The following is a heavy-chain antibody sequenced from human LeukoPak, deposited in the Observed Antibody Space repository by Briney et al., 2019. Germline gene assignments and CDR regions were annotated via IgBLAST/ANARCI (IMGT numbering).Heavy chain of an antibody. J-gene: IGHJ3*02. CDR1: GFTFNSNG. D-gene: IGHD2-21*01. CDR2: IRHDGSNT. Sequence: GGSLRLSCAASGFTFNSNGMHWVRQAPGKGLEWVPFIRHDGSNTHYADSVKGRFTISRDNSKNTLHLQVNTLRAEDTAVYYCVKDIVGAFDIWGQGTMVIVSS. V-gene: IGHV3-30*02. CDR3: VKDIVGAFDI.